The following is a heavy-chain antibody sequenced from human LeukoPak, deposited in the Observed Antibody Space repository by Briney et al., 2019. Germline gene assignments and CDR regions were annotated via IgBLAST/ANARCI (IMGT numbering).Heavy chain of an antibody. V-gene: IGHV3-23*01. CDR1: GFTFSSYG. J-gene: IGHJ4*02. CDR2: ISGSGGST. Sequence: GGSLRLSCAASGFTFSSYGMQWVRQAPGKGLEWVSAISGSGGSTYYADSVKGRFTISRDNSKNTLYLQMNSLRAEDTAVYYCAKDDRSFSSGWYIYYFDYWGQGTLVTVSS. D-gene: IGHD6-19*01. CDR3: AKDDRSFSSGWYIYYFDY.